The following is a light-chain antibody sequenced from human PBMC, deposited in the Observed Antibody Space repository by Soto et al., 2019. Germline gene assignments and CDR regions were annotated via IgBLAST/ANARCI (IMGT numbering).Light chain of an antibody. Sequence: DIQMTQSPSSLSASVGDRVTITCQASQDISNYLNWYQQKAEKAPKLVIRDATNLEVGVPSRFSGSGSGADFTLTISSLQPEDVATYYCQQYAPLLTFGGGTKVEIE. CDR3: QQYAPLLT. J-gene: IGKJ4*01. V-gene: IGKV1-33*01. CDR1: QDISNY. CDR2: DAT.